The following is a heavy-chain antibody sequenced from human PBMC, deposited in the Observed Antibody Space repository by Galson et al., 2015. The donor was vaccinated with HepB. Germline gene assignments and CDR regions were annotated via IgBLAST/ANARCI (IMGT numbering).Heavy chain of an antibody. V-gene: IGHV3-23*01. D-gene: IGHD3-10*01. CDR3: AKAVGGFGELLSEWGVSFDI. J-gene: IGHJ3*02. Sequence: SLRLSCAASGFTFSSYAMSWVRQAPGKGLEWVSAISGSGGSTYYADSVKGRFTISRDNSKNTLYLQMNSLRAEDTAVYYCAKAVGGFGELLSEWGVSFDIWGQGTMVTVSS. CDR1: GFTFSSYA. CDR2: ISGSGGST.